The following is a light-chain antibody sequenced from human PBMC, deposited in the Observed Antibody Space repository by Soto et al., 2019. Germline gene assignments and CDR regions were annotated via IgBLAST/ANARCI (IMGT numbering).Light chain of an antibody. V-gene: IGLV2-8*01. CDR1: SSDVGKYDY. CDR3: NSYVAGSNV. CDR2: EVS. Sequence: QSVLTQPPSASGSPGQSVTSSCTGTSSDVGKYDYVSWFQHHPGKAPKLIIYEVSKRPSGVPDRFSGSKSGSTASLTVSGLQTEDEADYYCNSYVAGSNVXGTGTKSPS. J-gene: IGLJ1*01.